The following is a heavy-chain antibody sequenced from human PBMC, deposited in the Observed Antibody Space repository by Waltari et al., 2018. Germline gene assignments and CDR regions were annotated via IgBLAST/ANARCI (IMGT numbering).Heavy chain of an antibody. CDR1: GYTFTSYA. J-gene: IGHJ3*02. D-gene: IGHD3-16*01. Sequence: QVQLVQSGAAVKKPGASVKVSCKASGYTFTSYAMHWVRQAPGQRRGWMGWINAGNGNTKYSQKFQGRVTITRDTSASTAYMELSSLRSEDTAVYYCARVEGAAGLDIWGQGTMVTVSS. CDR3: ARVEGAAGLDI. V-gene: IGHV1-3*01. CDR2: INAGNGNT.